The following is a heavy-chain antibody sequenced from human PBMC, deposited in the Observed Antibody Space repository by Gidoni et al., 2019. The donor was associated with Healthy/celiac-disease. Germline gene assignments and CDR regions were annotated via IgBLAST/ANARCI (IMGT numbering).Heavy chain of an antibody. D-gene: IGHD4-17*01. CDR2: IRSKAYGGTT. Sequence: EVQLVESGGGLVQPGRSLRLSCTASGFPFGDYAMSWVRQAPGKGLEWVGFIRSKAYGGTTEYAASGKGRFTISRDDSKSIAYLQMNSLKTEDTAVYYCTSPSVPYGFYYYGMDVWGQGTTVTVSS. CDR3: TSPSVPYGFYYYGMDV. V-gene: IGHV3-49*04. CDR1: GFPFGDYA. J-gene: IGHJ6*02.